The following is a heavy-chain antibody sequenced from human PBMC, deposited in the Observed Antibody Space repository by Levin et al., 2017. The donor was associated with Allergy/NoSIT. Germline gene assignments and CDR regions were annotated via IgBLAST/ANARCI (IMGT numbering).Heavy chain of an antibody. CDR2: IYYSGST. Sequence: SETLSLTCTVSGGSINNYYWSWIRQPPGKGLEWIGYIYYSGSTKYNPSLKSRVTISVDTSKNQFALKLSSVTAADTAVYFCARGRGSGSYQPPYYYYYYMDVWGKGTTVTVSS. V-gene: IGHV4-59*01. CDR3: ARGRGSGSYQPPYYYYYYMDV. CDR1: GGSINNYY. D-gene: IGHD3-10*01. J-gene: IGHJ6*03.